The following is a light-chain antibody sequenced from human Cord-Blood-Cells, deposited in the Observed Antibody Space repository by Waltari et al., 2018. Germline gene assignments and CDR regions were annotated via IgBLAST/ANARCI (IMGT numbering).Light chain of an antibody. J-gene: IGLJ2*01. CDR2: EVS. CDR1: SSDVGGYNY. Sequence: QSALTQPASVSGSPGQSITISCTGTSSDVGGYNYVSWYQQPPGKAPKLMIYEVSNRPSGVSKRFSGSKSVNTASLTISGLQAEDEADYYCSSYTSSSTVVFGGGTKLTVL. V-gene: IGLV2-14*01. CDR3: SSYTSSSTVV.